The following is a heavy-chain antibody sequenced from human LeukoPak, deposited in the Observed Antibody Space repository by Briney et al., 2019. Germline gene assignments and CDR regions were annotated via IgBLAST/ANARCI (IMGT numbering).Heavy chain of an antibody. Sequence: SETLSLTCTVSGGSISRGGYYWSWIRQHPGKGLEWIGYIYYSGSTYYNPSLKSRVTISVDTSKNQFSLKLSSVTAADTAVYYCARDRGYSYGYSALDIWGQGTMVTVSS. CDR1: GGSISRGGYY. CDR3: ARDRGYSYGYSALDI. D-gene: IGHD5-18*01. V-gene: IGHV4-31*03. CDR2: IYYSGST. J-gene: IGHJ3*02.